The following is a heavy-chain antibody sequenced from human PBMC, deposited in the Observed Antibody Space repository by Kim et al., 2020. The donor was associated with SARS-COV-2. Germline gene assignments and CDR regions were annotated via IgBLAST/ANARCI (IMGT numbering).Heavy chain of an antibody. CDR1: KDTFSTFG. CDR2: IGAYSGDT. D-gene: IGHD6-19*01. CDR3: AADQSYSSGWDIDF. Sequence: ASVKVSCKASKDTFSTFGISWVRQAPGQGLEWMGWIGAYSGDTNYAQKFQGRVIMTTDTSASTAYMELRSLRSDDTAIYYCAADQSYSSGWDIDFWGQGTLVTVSS. J-gene: IGHJ4*02. V-gene: IGHV1-18*01.